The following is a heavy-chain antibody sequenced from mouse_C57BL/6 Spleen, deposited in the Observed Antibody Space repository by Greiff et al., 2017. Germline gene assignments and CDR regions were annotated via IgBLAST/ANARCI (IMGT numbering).Heavy chain of an antibody. J-gene: IGHJ2*01. D-gene: IGHD1-1*01. CDR1: GYTFTSYW. CDR2: IYPSDSET. V-gene: IGHV1-61*01. Sequence: VQLQQPGAELVRPGSSVKLSCKASGYTFTSYWMDWVKQRPGQGLEWIGNIYPSDSETHYNQKFKDKATLTVDKSSSTAYMQLSSLTSEDSAVXYCARDGSSPFDYWGQGTTLTVSS. CDR3: ARDGSSPFDY.